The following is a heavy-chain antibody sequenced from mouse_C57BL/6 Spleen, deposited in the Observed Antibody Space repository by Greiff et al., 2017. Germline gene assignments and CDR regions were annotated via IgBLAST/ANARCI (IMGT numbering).Heavy chain of an antibody. CDR2: IDPANGNT. J-gene: IGHJ1*03. Sequence: EVQLQQSVAELVRPGASVKLSCTASGFNIKNTYMHWVKQRPEQGLEWIGRIDPANGNTKYAPKFQGKATITADTSSNTAYLQLSSLTSEDTAIYYCARSTVVAKGFYWYFDVWGTGTTVTVSS. V-gene: IGHV14-3*01. CDR1: GFNIKNTY. CDR3: ARSTVVAKGFYWYFDV. D-gene: IGHD1-1*01.